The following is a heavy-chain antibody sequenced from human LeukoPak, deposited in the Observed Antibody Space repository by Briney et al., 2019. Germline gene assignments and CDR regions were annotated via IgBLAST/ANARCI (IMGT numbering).Heavy chain of an antibody. CDR2: IYYSGST. V-gene: IGHV4-59*01. J-gene: IGHJ4*02. Sequence: SETLYLTCTVSGGSIRSYYWSWIRQPPGKGLEWIGYIYYSGSTNYNPSLKSRVTISVDTSKDQFSLKLSSVTAADTAVYYCARDSSPTQYWGQGTLVTVSS. CDR1: GGSIRSYY. CDR3: ARDSSPTQY.